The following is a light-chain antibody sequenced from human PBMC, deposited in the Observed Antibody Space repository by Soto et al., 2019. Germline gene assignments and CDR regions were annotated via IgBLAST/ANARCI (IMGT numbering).Light chain of an antibody. CDR1: QGISSY. V-gene: IGKV1-9*01. J-gene: IGKJ1*01. CDR2: AAS. CDR3: QQLNSYPWT. Sequence: DIQLTQPPSFLSASVGDRVTITCRASQGISSYLAWYQQKPGKAPKLLIYAASTLQSGVPSRFSGSGSGTEFTLTISSLQPVDFATYYCQQLNSYPWTFGQGTKVEIK.